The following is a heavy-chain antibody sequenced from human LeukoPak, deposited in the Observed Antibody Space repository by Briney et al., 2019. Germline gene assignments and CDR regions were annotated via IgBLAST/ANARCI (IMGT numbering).Heavy chain of an antibody. CDR2: IKSKTDGGTT. J-gene: IGHJ3*02. V-gene: IGHV3-15*01. Sequence: GGSLRLSCAASGFTFSHAWMSWVRQAPGKGLEWVGRIKSKTDGGTTDYAAPVKGRFTISRDDSKNTLYLQMNSLKTEDTAVYYCTTGLVVPAARNAFDIWGQGTMVTVSS. CDR1: GFTFSHAW. CDR3: TTGLVVPAARNAFDI. D-gene: IGHD2-2*01.